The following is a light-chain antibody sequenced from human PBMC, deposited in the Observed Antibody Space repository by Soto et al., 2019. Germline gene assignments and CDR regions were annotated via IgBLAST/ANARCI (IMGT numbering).Light chain of an antibody. CDR3: QRYITSPWT. CDR2: GAS. V-gene: IGKV3-20*01. CDR1: QIVPDKS. Sequence: EIVVTQSPGTLSLSPGERATLSCRASQIVPDKSLAGYQQQPGQTPRLLMFGASTRVTGIPDRFTGSGSGTDFTLTISRLEPEDVAVYYCQRYITSPWTFGQGTKVEIK. J-gene: IGKJ1*01.